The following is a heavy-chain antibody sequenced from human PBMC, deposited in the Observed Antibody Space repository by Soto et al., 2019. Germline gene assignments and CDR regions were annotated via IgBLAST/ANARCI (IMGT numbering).Heavy chain of an antibody. D-gene: IGHD2-21*01. J-gene: IGHJ4*02. CDR2: IRSNSDGGTI. V-gene: IGHV3-15*01. CDR3: TTEYPTLIPPTGY. Sequence: GGSLRLSWAASGFTFTDAWMIWVRQVPGKGLEWVGRIRSNSDGGTIDYSATVKGRFTLSRDDSENTLYLQMNNLKTDATAVYYCTTEYPTLIPPTGYWGKGTPVTVSS. CDR1: GFTFTDAW.